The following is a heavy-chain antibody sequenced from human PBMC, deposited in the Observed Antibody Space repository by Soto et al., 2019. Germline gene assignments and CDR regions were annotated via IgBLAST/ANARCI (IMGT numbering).Heavy chain of an antibody. J-gene: IGHJ6*02. V-gene: IGHV3-30*03. D-gene: IGHD4-4*01. CDR2: ISYDGSNK. Sequence: GGSLRLSCAASGFTFSSYGMHWVRQAPGKGLEWVAVISYDGSNKYYADSVKGRFTISRDNSKNTLYLQMNSLRAEDTAVYYCTRDSTVPLIRYYYYGMDVWGQGTTVTVSS. CDR3: TRDSTVPLIRYYYYGMDV. CDR1: GFTFSSYG.